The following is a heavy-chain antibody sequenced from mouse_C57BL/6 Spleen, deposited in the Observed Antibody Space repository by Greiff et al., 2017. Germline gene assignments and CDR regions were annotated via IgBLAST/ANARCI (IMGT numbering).Heavy chain of an antibody. Sequence: EVMLLESGGDLVKPGGSLKLSCAASGFTFSSYCMSWVRQTPDKRLEWVATISRGGSYTYYPDMVKGRFTISSDNAKNTLYLQMSRLKSEDTAMYYCARVHGSSYCDYWGQGTTLTVSS. CDR2: ISRGGSYT. J-gene: IGHJ2*01. V-gene: IGHV5-6*01. CDR3: ARVHGSSYCDY. D-gene: IGHD1-1*01. CDR1: GFTFSSYC.